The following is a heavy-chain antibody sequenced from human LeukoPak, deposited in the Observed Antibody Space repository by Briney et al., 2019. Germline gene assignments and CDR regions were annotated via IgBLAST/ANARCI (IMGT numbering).Heavy chain of an antibody. D-gene: IGHD3-10*01. CDR1: GFTFSSYA. Sequence: GRSLRLSCAASGFTFSSYAMHWVRQAPGKGLEWVAVISYDGSNKYYADSVKGRFTISRDNSKNTLYLQMNSLKTEDTAVYYCNTGFVLYGSGSYSADYWGQGTLVTVSS. CDR3: NTGFVLYGSGSYSADY. CDR2: ISYDGSNK. V-gene: IGHV3-30*04. J-gene: IGHJ4*02.